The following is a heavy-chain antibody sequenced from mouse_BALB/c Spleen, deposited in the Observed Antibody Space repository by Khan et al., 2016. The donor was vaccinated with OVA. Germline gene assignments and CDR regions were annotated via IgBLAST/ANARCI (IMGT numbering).Heavy chain of an antibody. CDR1: GFNIKDTY. D-gene: IGHD2-1*01. CDR3: ATLYGSPCTY. J-gene: IGHJ3*01. Sequence: EVQLQQSGAELVKPGASVKLSCTASGFNIKDTYIHWVKERPEQGPEWIGRIDPANGDTKYDPKFQGKATITADTSSNTAYLQLSSLTSEDTAVYYCATLYGSPCTYWGKGTLVTVSA. V-gene: IGHV14-3*02. CDR2: IDPANGDT.